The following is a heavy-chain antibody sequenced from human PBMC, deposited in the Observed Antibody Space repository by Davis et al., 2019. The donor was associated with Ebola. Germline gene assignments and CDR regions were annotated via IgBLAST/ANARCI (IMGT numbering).Heavy chain of an antibody. CDR3: AKALVVLVTAIQISAFDD. D-gene: IGHD2-21*02. CDR2: ISGSGGST. V-gene: IGHV3-23*01. J-gene: IGHJ4*02. Sequence: GESLKISCAASGFTFSSYAMCWVRQAPGKGLEWVSAISGSGGSTYYADSVKCRFTITRDNSKNTLYLQMNSLRAEDTAVYYCAKALVVLVTAIQISAFDDWGQGTLVTVSS. CDR1: GFTFSSYA.